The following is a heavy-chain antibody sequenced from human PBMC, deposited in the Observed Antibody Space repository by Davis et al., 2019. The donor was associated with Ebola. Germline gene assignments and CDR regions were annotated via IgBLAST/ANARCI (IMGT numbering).Heavy chain of an antibody. CDR1: GGTFSSYA. CDR2: IIPIFGTA. CDR3: AKQYLGIAAAGSHY. J-gene: IGHJ4*02. V-gene: IGHV1-69*13. D-gene: IGHD6-13*01. Sequence: SVKVSCKASGGTFSSYAISWVRQAPGQGLEWMGGIIPIFGTANYAQKFQGRVTITADESTSTAYMELSSLRSEDTAVYYCAKQYLGIAAAGSHYWGQGTLVTVSS.